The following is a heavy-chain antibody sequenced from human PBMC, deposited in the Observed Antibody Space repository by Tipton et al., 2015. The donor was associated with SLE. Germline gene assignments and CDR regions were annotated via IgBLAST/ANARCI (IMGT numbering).Heavy chain of an antibody. V-gene: IGHV4-34*01. J-gene: IGHJ4*02. CDR2: INHSRST. CDR1: GASISSHY. D-gene: IGHD7-27*01. Sequence: TLSLTCTVSGASISSHYWSWIRQSPGKGLEWIGEINHSRSTNYNPSLKSRVTISRDTSKNQFSLRLSSVTAADTAVYYCARPPPPAGDDYWGQGTLVTVSS. CDR3: ARPPPPAGDDY.